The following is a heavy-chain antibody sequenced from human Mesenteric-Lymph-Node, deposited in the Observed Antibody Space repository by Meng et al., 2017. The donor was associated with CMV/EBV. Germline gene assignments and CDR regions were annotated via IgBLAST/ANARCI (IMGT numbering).Heavy chain of an antibody. J-gene: IGHJ6*02. V-gene: IGHV3-30-3*01. CDR1: GFTFSSYA. D-gene: IGHD2-15*01. CDR3: ARTRVVGYYYGMNV. Sequence: GESLKISCAASGFTFSSYAMHWVRQAPGKGLEWVAVISYDGSNKYYADSVKGRFTISRDNSKNTLYLQMNSLRAEDTAVYYCARTRVVGYYYGMNVWGQGTTVTVSS. CDR2: ISYDGSNK.